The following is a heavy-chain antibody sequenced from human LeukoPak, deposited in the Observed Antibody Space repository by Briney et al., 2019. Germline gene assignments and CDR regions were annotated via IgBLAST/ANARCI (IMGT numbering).Heavy chain of an antibody. V-gene: IGHV3-21*01. Sequence: GGSLRLSCAASGFTFSSYSMNWVRQAPGKGLEWVSSISSSSSYLYYADSVKGRFTISRDNAKNSLYLQMNSLRAEDTAVYYCARDGSYSSSWYFDYWGQGTLVTVSS. CDR2: ISSSSSYL. D-gene: IGHD6-13*01. J-gene: IGHJ4*02. CDR1: GFTFSSYS. CDR3: ARDGSYSSSWYFDY.